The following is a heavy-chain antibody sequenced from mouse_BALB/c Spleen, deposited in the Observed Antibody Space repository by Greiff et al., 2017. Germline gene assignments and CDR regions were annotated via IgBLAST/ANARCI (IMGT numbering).Heavy chain of an antibody. J-gene: IGHJ4*01. V-gene: IGHV7-3*02. CDR2: IRNKANGYTT. CDR1: GFTFTDYY. CDR3: ARSYAMDY. Sequence: EVKVEESGGGLVQPGGSLRLSCATSGFTFTDYYMSWVRQPPGKALEWLGFIRNKANGYTTEYSASVKGRFTISRDNSQSILYLQMNTLRAEDSATYYCARSYAMDYWGQGTSVTVSS.